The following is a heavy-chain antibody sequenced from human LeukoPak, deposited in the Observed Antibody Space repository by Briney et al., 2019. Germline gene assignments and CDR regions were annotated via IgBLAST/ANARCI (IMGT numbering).Heavy chain of an antibody. V-gene: IGHV1-18*01. D-gene: IGHD3-16*02. CDR1: GYTFTSYG. J-gene: IGHJ3*01. Sequence: ASVKVSCKASGYTFTSYGISWVRQAPGQGLEWMGWISAYNGNTNYAQKLQGRVTMTSDTSTSTAYMELRSLRSDDTAVYYCATRGFGGVIVPTWGQGTMVTVSS. CDR2: ISAYNGNT. CDR3: ATRGFGGVIVPT.